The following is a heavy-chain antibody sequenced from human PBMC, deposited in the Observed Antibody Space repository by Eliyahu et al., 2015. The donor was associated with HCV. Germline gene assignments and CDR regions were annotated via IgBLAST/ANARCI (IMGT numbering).Heavy chain of an antibody. V-gene: IGHV4-59*08. D-gene: IGHD6-19*01. CDR1: GGPIXSYY. Sequence: QVQLQESGPGLVKPSETLSLTCPXPGGPIXSYYWSWIRQPPGKGLEWIGYIYYSGSTNYNPSLKSRVTISVDTSKNQFSLKLSSVTAADTAVYYCARHLGYSSGPDAFDIWGQGTMVTVSS. CDR2: IYYSGST. CDR3: ARHLGYSSGPDAFDI. J-gene: IGHJ3*02.